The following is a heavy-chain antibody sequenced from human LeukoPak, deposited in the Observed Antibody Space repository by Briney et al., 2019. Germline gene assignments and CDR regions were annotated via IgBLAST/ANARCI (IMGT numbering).Heavy chain of an antibody. Sequence: GGSLRLSCAASGFTFSTYWMHWVRQAPGKGLVWVSRVISDGSSTTHADSVKGRFTISRDNAKNTLYLQMNSLRAEDTAVYYCAREGVPDILTGYQPNYFDYWGRGTLVTVSS. V-gene: IGHV3-74*01. D-gene: IGHD3-9*01. J-gene: IGHJ4*02. CDR2: VISDGSST. CDR3: AREGVPDILTGYQPNYFDY. CDR1: GFTFSTYW.